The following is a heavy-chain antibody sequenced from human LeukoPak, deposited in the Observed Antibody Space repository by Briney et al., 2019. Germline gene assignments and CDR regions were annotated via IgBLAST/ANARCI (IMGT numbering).Heavy chain of an antibody. CDR2: IYWDDDK. CDR3: AHSYYYGSGSYYNVWFDR. D-gene: IGHD3-10*01. V-gene: IGHV2-5*02. Sequence: ESGPTLVKPTQTLTLTCTFSGFSLDTSGLAVGWIRQSPGKALEWLALIYWDDDKHYSPSLKSRLTIIKDTPKNQVFLTMTNMDPVDTATYYCAHSYYYGSGSYYNVWFDRWGQGTLVTVSS. CDR1: GFSLDTSGLA. J-gene: IGHJ5*02.